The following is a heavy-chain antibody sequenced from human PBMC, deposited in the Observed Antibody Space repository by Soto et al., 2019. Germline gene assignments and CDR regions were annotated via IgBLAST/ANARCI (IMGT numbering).Heavy chain of an antibody. CDR3: VGAAPGD. D-gene: IGHD3-16*01. Sequence: EVQLVETGGGLMQPGGSLRLSCAASGFIVSNKHMGWVRQAPGKGLESVSILYTDDRTYCADSVKGRFTISRDNSKNTVSLQMNGLRDEDTAMYYCVGAAPGDWGQGTPVTVSS. CDR2: LYTDDRT. J-gene: IGHJ4*02. CDR1: GFIVSNKH. V-gene: IGHV3-53*05.